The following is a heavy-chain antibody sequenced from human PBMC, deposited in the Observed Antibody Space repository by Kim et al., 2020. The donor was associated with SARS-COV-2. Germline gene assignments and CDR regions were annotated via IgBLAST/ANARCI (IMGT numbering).Heavy chain of an antibody. CDR2: IRSKAYGGTT. V-gene: IGHV3-49*03. CDR1: GFTFGDYA. D-gene: IGHD6-13*01. Sequence: GGSLRLSCTASGFTFGDYAMSWFRQAPGKGLEWVGFIRSKAYGGTTEYAASVKGRFTISRDDSKSIAYLQMNSLKTEDTAVYYCTRDYGIGSSSWYPTVFDYWGQGTLVTVSS. J-gene: IGHJ4*02. CDR3: TRDYGIGSSSWYPTVFDY.